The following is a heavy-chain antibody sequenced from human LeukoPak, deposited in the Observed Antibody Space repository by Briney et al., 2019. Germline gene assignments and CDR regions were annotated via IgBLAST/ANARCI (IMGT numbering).Heavy chain of an antibody. V-gene: IGHV4-59*01. CDR3: ARARVPMDV. Sequence: PSETLSLTCTVSGGSISSYYWSWIRQPPGKGLEWIGYIYYSGYTNYNPSLKRRVTISVDTSKNQFSLKLTSVTAADTAVYYCARARVPMDVWGKGTTVTVSS. J-gene: IGHJ6*03. CDR2: IYYSGYT. CDR1: GGSISSYY. D-gene: IGHD3-10*01.